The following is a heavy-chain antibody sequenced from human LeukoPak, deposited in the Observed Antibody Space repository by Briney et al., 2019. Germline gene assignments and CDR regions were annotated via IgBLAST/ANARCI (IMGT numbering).Heavy chain of an antibody. CDR2: INPDGSEK. CDR1: GFTFSSYW. J-gene: IGHJ4*02. V-gene: IGHV3-7*03. Sequence: GGSLRLSCAASGFTFSSYWMTWVRQAPGKGLEWVANINPDGSEKYYVDSVKGRFTISRDNAKNPLYLQMNSLTAEDTALYYCARDRRGPFDYWGQGTLVTVSS. CDR3: ARDRRGPFDY. D-gene: IGHD3-16*01.